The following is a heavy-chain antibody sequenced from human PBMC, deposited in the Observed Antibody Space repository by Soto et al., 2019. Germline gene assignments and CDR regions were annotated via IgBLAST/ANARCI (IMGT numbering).Heavy chain of an antibody. Sequence: EVQLLESGGGFVQPGGPLSLSCAASGFSFSTYAMGWVRQAPGKGLEWVSSIGVGGGSSTNYADSVKGRFTISRDNSENTLYLQMNSVRVEDTVIYYCTDTWGYSSGSYYFDYWGQGTLVTVSP. CDR2: IGVGGGSST. V-gene: IGHV3-23*01. CDR1: GFSFSTYA. J-gene: IGHJ4*02. CDR3: TDTWGYSSGSYYFDY. D-gene: IGHD6-19*01.